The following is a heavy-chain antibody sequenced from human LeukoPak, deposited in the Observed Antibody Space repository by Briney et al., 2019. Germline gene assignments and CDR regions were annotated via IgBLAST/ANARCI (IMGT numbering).Heavy chain of an antibody. Sequence: PLAPVKVSCKASGGTFSSYAISWVRQAPGQGLEWMGGIIPIFDTANYAQKFQGRVTITTDESTSTAYMELSSLRSEDTAVYYCARYSPSTGYSSSWPLPWFDPWGQGTLVTVSS. J-gene: IGHJ5*02. V-gene: IGHV1-69*05. CDR2: IIPIFDTA. CDR3: ARYSPSTGYSSSWPLPWFDP. CDR1: GGTFSSYA. D-gene: IGHD6-13*01.